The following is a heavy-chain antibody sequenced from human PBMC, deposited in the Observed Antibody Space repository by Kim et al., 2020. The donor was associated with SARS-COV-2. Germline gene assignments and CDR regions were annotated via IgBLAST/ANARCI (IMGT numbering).Heavy chain of an antibody. CDR2: ISYDGSNK. J-gene: IGHJ4*02. Sequence: GGSLRLSCAASGFTFSSYGMHWVRQAPGKGLEWVAVISYDGSNKYYADSVKGRFTISRDNSKNTLYLQMNSLRAEDTAVYYCARDQEYLGVGATTSYFDYWGQVTLVTVSS. CDR1: GFTFSSYG. D-gene: IGHD1-26*01. V-gene: IGHV3-33*05. CDR3: ARDQEYLGVGATTSYFDY.